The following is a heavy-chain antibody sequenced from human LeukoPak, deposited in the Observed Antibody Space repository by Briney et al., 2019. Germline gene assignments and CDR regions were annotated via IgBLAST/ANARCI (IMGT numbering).Heavy chain of an antibody. V-gene: IGHV1-69*01. CDR2: IIPIFGTA. Sequence: SVKVSCKASGGTFSSYAISWVRQAPGQGLEWMGGIIPIFGTANYAQEFQGRVTITADESTSTAYMELSSLRSEDTAVYYCASSGELRVYYYYYGMDVWGQGTTVTVSS. CDR3: ASSGELRVYYYYYGMDV. CDR1: GGTFSSYA. D-gene: IGHD2-15*01. J-gene: IGHJ6*02.